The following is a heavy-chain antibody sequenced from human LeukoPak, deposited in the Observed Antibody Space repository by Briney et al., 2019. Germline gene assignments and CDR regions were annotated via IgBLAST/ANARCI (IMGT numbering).Heavy chain of an antibody. V-gene: IGHV4-34*01. D-gene: IGHD3-16*01. CDR3: ARVAQGGAFDI. CDR1: GGSFSDYY. CDR2: INHSGST. Sequence: NPSETLSLTCTVYGGSFSDYYWSWIRQSPGKGLEWIGKINHSGSTNYNPSLKSRVTISVDTSKNQFSLKLSSVTAADTAVYYCARVAQGGAFDIWGQGTMVTVSS. J-gene: IGHJ3*02.